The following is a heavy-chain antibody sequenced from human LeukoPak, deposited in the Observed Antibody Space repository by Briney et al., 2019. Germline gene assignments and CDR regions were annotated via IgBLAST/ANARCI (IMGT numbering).Heavy chain of an antibody. D-gene: IGHD3-3*01. CDR3: ATVFWSGYYRIDY. CDR2: INPNSGGT. CDR1: GYTFTGYY. J-gene: IGHJ4*02. Sequence: GASVKVSCMASGYTFTGYYMHWVRQAPGQGLEWMGWINPNSGGTNYAQKFQGRVTMTRDTSISTAYMELSRLRSDDTAVYYCATVFWSGYYRIDYWGQGTLVTVSS. V-gene: IGHV1-2*02.